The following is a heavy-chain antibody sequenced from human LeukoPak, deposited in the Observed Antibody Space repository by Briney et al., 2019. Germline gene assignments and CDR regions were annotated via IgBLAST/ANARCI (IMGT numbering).Heavy chain of an antibody. V-gene: IGHV1-69*04. CDR3: ARVDCSGGSCYLNYYYYGMDV. D-gene: IGHD2-15*01. Sequence: SVKVSCKASGGTFSSNAISWVRQAPGQGLEWMGRIIPILGIANYAQKFQGRVTITADKSTSTAYMELSSLRSEDTAVYYCARVDCSGGSCYLNYYYYGMDVWGQGTTVTVSS. CDR2: IIPILGIA. J-gene: IGHJ6*02. CDR1: GGTFSSNA.